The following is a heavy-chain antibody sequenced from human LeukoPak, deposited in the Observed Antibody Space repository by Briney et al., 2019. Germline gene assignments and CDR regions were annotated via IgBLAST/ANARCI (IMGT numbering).Heavy chain of an antibody. J-gene: IGHJ4*02. Sequence: GASVKVSCKASGYSFTISDINWVRQAAGQGLEWMGWINPNSGRTGYAQKFQGRVTMTANTSISTAYMELSSLRFDDTAVYYCARGRSGLAAAGTYDYWGQGTLITVSS. CDR1: GYSFTISD. D-gene: IGHD6-13*01. V-gene: IGHV1-8*01. CDR3: ARGRSGLAAAGTYDY. CDR2: INPNSGRT.